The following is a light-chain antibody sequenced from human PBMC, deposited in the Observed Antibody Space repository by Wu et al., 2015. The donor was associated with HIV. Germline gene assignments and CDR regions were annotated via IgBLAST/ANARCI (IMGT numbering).Light chain of an antibody. J-gene: IGKJ1*01. CDR1: QSVSSS. CDR3: QHYYNLPPWT. V-gene: IGKV3-15*01. Sequence: EIVLTQSPGTLSLSPGERATLSCRASQSVSSSYLAWYQQKPGQAPRLLIYGASTRAAGMPGRFSGSGSETEFTLTITTIQSEDVALYYCQHYYNLPPWTFGQGTKVEI. CDR2: GAS.